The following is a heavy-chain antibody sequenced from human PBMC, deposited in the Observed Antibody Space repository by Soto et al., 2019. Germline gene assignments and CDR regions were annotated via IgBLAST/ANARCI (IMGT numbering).Heavy chain of an antibody. V-gene: IGHV1-46*01. CDR3: ARDGPGYCSSTSCYGAYYYGMDV. Sequence: AASVKVSCKASGYTFTSYYMHWVRQAPGQGLEWMGIINPSGGSTSYARKFQGRVTMTRDTSTSTVYMELSSLRSEDTAVYYCARDGPGYCSSTSCYGAYYYGMDVWGQGTTVTVSS. J-gene: IGHJ6*02. D-gene: IGHD2-2*01. CDR2: INPSGGST. CDR1: GYTFTSYY.